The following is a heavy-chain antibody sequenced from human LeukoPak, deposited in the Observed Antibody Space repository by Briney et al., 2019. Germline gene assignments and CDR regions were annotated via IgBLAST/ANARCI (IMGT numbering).Heavy chain of an antibody. D-gene: IGHD3-22*01. Sequence: GSSVKVSCKASGGTFSSYAISWVRQAPGQGLEWMGRIIPILGIANYAQKFQGRVTITADKSTSTAHMELSSLRSEDTAVYYCARDSSGYYYYPFDYWGQGTLVTVSS. CDR2: IIPILGIA. J-gene: IGHJ4*02. CDR1: GGTFSSYA. V-gene: IGHV1-69*04. CDR3: ARDSSGYYYYPFDY.